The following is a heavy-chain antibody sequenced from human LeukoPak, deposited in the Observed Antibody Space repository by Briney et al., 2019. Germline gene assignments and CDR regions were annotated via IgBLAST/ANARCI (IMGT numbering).Heavy chain of an antibody. CDR3: ARGRSFGGFFHFDY. Sequence: GESLRLSCAASGFTVSSNYMSWVRQAPGKGLEWVSVIYSGGSTYYADSVKGRFTISRDNSKNTLYLQMNSLRAEDTAVYYCARGRSFGGFFHFDYWGQGTLVTVSS. CDR1: GFTVSSNY. CDR2: IYSGGST. V-gene: IGHV3-53*01. J-gene: IGHJ4*02. D-gene: IGHD4-23*01.